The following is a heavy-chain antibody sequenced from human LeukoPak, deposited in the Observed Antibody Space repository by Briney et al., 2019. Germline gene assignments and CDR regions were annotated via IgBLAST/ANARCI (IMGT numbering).Heavy chain of an antibody. J-gene: IGHJ4*02. CDR3: AKDSGATTHPYYFDY. D-gene: IGHD1-26*01. Sequence: KSGGSLRLSCAASGFTFSSYSMNWVRQAPGKGLEWVSSISSSSSYIYYADSVKGRFTISRDNAKNSLYLQMNSLRAEDTAVYYCAKDSGATTHPYYFDYWGQGTLVTVSS. CDR2: ISSSSSYI. V-gene: IGHV3-21*04. CDR1: GFTFSSYS.